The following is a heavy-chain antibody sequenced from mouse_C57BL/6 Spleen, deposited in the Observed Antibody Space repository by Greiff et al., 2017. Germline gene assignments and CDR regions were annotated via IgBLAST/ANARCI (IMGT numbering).Heavy chain of an antibody. CDR1: GYTFTDYN. CDR3: ARSQTGTFFAY. D-gene: IGHD4-1*01. V-gene: IGHV1-22*01. J-gene: IGHJ3*01. Sequence: EVQLVESGPELVKPGASVKMSCKASGYTFTDYNMHWVKQSHGKSLEWIGYINPNNGGTSYNQKFKGKATLTVNKSSSTAYMELRSLTSEDSAVYYCARSQTGTFFAYWGQGTLVTVSA. CDR2: INPNNGGT.